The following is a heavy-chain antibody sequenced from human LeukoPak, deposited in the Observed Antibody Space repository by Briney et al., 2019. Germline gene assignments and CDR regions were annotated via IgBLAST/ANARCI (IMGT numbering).Heavy chain of an antibody. V-gene: IGHV4-59*01. CDR2: IYYSGST. Sequence: SETLSLTCTVSGGSISSYYWSWIRQPPGKGLEWIGYIYYSGSTNYNPSLKSRVTISVDTSKNQFSLKLSSVTAADTAVYYCAKISTVTENFHHWGQGTLVTVSS. CDR1: GGSISSYY. D-gene: IGHD4-17*01. CDR3: AKISTVTENFHH. J-gene: IGHJ4*02.